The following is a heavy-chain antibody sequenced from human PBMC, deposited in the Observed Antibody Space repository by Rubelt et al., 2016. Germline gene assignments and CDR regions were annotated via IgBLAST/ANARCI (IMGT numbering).Heavy chain of an antibody. CDR2: IYYSGST. CDR1: GDSINSTNYF. Sequence: QLQLQESGPGLVKPSETLSLICIVSGDSINSTNYFWAWIRQPPGKGPEWIGHIYYSGSTHYNPSLKSRISISIDTSKNQFSLKLSSLTAADAAVYDCATENGDYSFDYWGQGTLVTVSS. D-gene: IGHD4-17*01. J-gene: IGHJ4*02. CDR3: ATENGDYSFDY. V-gene: IGHV4-39*07.